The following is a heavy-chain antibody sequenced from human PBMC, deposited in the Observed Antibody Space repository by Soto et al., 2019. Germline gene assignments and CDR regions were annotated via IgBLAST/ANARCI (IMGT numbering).Heavy chain of an antibody. CDR2: ISGSGGST. CDR3: AKGKSSGPLGYGMDV. Sequence: GGSLRLSCAASGFTFSSYAMSWVRQAPGKGLEWVSAISGSGGSTYYADSVKGRFTISRDNSKSTLYLQMNSLRAEDTAVYYCAKGKSSGPLGYGMDVWGQGTTVTVSS. V-gene: IGHV3-23*01. D-gene: IGHD6-19*01. CDR1: GFTFSSYA. J-gene: IGHJ6*02.